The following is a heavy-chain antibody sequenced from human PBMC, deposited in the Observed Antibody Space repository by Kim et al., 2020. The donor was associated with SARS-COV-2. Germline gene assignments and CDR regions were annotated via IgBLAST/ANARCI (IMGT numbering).Heavy chain of an antibody. D-gene: IGHD1-26*01. CDR2: FDPEDGET. V-gene: IGHV1-24*01. CDR1: GYTLTELS. CDR3: ATDSGSYLNHYYYYGMDV. Sequence: ASVKVSCKVSGYTLTELSMHWVRQAPGKGLEWMGGFDPEDGETIYAQKFQGRVTMTEDTSTDTAYMELSSLRSEDTAVYYCATDSGSYLNHYYYYGMDVWGQGTTVTVSS. J-gene: IGHJ6*02.